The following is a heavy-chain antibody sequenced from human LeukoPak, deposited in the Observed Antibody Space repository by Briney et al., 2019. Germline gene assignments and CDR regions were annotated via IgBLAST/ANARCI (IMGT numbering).Heavy chain of an antibody. CDR2: IYTSGST. CDR3: ASRNNPIVATKGFDP. J-gene: IGHJ5*02. CDR1: GGSISSGSYY. Sequence: SETLSLTCTVSGGSISSGSYYWSWIRQPAGKGLEWIGRIYTSGSTNYNPSLKSRVTISVDTSKNQFSLKLSSVTAADTAVYYCASRNNPIVATKGFDPWGQGTLVTVSS. V-gene: IGHV4-61*02. D-gene: IGHD5-12*01.